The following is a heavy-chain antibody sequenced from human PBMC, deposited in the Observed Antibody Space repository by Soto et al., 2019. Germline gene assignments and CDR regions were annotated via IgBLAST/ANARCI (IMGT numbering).Heavy chain of an antibody. CDR1: GGSISSGGYY. D-gene: IGHD4-17*01. CDR2: IYYSGST. J-gene: IGHJ4*02. V-gene: IGHV4-31*03. Sequence: QVQLQESGPGLVKPSQTLSLTCTVSGGSISSGGYYWSWIRQHPGKGLEWIGYIYYSGSTYYNPSLKSGVTISVDTSKNQFSLKLSSVTAADTAVYYCARSPLPDYGDYVFDYWGQGTLVTVSS. CDR3: ARSPLPDYGDYVFDY.